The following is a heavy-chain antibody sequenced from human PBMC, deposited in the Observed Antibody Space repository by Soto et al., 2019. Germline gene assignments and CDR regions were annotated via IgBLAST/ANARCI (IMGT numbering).Heavy chain of an antibody. D-gene: IGHD3-16*01. CDR3: AKEGGGVIGS. CDR2: IIPLFGTA. J-gene: IGHJ4*02. V-gene: IGHV1-69*01. CDR1: GGTFKSYA. Sequence: QVQLVQSGAEVKKPGSSVKVSCKASGGTFKSYAFTWVRQAPGQGLEWVGGIIPLFGTANYAQKFQGRITLSADEPSSTVSLELNNLTSEDPPVYFCAKEGGGVIGSWGQGTLVTVSS.